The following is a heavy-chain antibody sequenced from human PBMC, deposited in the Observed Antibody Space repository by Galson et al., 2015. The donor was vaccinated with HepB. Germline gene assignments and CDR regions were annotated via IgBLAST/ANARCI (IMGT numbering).Heavy chain of an antibody. CDR1: GGTFSSYA. CDR2: IIPIFGTA. V-gene: IGHV1-69*13. CDR3: ARGGGTGSSWYGEPYYYYMDV. D-gene: IGHD6-13*01. Sequence: SVKVSCKASGGTFSSYAISWVRQAPGQGLEWMGGIIPIFGTANYAQKFQGRVTITADESTSTAYMELSSLRSGDTAVYYCARGGGTGSSWYGEPYYYYMDVWGKGTTVTVSS. J-gene: IGHJ6*03.